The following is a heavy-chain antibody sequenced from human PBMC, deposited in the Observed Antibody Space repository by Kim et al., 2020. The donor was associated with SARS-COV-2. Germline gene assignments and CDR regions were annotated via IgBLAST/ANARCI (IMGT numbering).Heavy chain of an antibody. J-gene: IGHJ6*02. CDR2: IYTSGST. Sequence: SETLSLTCTVSGGSISSGSYYWSWIRQPAGKGLEWIGRIYTSGSTNYNPSLKSRVTISVDTSKNQFSLKLSSVTAADTAVYYCASQTYLPSGYPRYYYYGMDVWGQGTTVTVSS. CDR1: GGSISSGSYY. V-gene: IGHV4-61*02. D-gene: IGHD6-25*01. CDR3: ASQTYLPSGYPRYYYYGMDV.